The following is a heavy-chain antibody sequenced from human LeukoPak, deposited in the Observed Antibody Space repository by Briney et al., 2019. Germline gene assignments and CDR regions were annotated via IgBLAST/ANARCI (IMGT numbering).Heavy chain of an antibody. J-gene: IGHJ3*01. CDR2: ITGSGGNT. CDR3: AKDRVFGVVIIGFDL. D-gene: IGHD3-3*01. Sequence: PGRSLKISCAASGFSFSDYAMAWVRQTPGKRLEWVSVITGSGGNTYYADSVKGRFSISRDNSKNTIYLHMNNLRAEDTAIYYCAKDRVFGVVIIGFDLWGQGTMVTVSS. V-gene: IGHV3-23*01. CDR1: GFSFSDYA.